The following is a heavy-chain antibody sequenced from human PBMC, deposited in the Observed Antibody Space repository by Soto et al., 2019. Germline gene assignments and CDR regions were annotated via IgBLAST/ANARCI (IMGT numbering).Heavy chain of an antibody. Sequence: QVQLQESGPGLVKPSETLSLTCTVSGGSISSYYWSWIRQPPGKGLEWIGYIYYSGSTNYNPSLKSRVTISVDTSKNQFSLKLSSVTAADTAVYYCARGAAMDMGIDYWGQGTLVTVSS. CDR3: ARGAAMDMGIDY. J-gene: IGHJ4*02. V-gene: IGHV4-59*01. D-gene: IGHD5-18*01. CDR2: IYYSGST. CDR1: GGSISSYY.